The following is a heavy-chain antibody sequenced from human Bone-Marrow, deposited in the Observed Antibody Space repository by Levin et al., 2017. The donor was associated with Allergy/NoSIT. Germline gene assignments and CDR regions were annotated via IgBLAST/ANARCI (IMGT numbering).Heavy chain of an antibody. CDR1: GFKGYRYP. D-gene: IGHD6-19*01. V-gene: IGHV3-23*01. CDR3: AREAGWGGWSDY. J-gene: IGHJ4*02. Sequence: GESLKISCAGFGFKGYRYPMNWVRQAPGKGLEWVSAISATAGSTYYEDSVKGRFTISRDNSKNTAHLQMNNLRAEDTAVDYCAREAGWGGWSDYWGQGTLVTVSS. CDR2: ISATAGST.